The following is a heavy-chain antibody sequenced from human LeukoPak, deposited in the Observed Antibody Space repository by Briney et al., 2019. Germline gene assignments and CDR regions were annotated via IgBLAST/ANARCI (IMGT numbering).Heavy chain of an antibody. CDR2: IHYSGDI. Sequence: SQTLSLTCAVSGVSITSGGYSWSWIRQPPGMGLEWIGYIHYSGDINYNPSLRSRVTISIDTSKNQFSLNLSSVTAADTAVYFCARLIRSGSYPYFYYYMDVWGKGTTVTVSS. CDR3: ARLIRSGSYPYFYYYMDV. J-gene: IGHJ6*03. CDR1: GVSITSGGYS. V-gene: IGHV4-30-4*07. D-gene: IGHD3-3*01.